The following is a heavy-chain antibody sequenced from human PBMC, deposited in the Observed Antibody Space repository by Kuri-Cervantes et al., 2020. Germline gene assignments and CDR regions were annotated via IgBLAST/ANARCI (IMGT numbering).Heavy chain of an antibody. CDR1: GYTFTSYG. CDR3: ARETKWAPDY. D-gene: IGHD1-26*01. J-gene: IGHJ4*02. CDR2: ISAYNGNT. V-gene: IGHV1-18*01. Sequence: ASVKVSCKASGYTFTSYGISWMRQAPGQGLEWMGWISAYNGNTNYAQNVQGRVIMTTDTSTSTAYMELSSLRSEDTAVYYCARETKWAPDYWGQGTLVTVSS.